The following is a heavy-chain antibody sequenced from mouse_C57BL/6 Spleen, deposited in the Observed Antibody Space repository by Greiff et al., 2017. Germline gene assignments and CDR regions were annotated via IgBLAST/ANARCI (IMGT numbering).Heavy chain of an antibody. J-gene: IGHJ4*01. D-gene: IGHD1-2*01. CDR3: ARERVCDHYMKCSMDY. V-gene: IGHV1-69*01. Sequence: QVQLQQSGAELVMPGASVKLSCKASGYTFTSYWMHWVKQRPGQGLEWIGEIDPSDSYTNYNQKFKGKATLTVDKSSSTAYMQLSSLTSEDSAVXYCARERVCDHYMKCSMDYGGQGTSVTVSS. CDR1: GYTFTSYW. CDR2: IDPSDSYT.